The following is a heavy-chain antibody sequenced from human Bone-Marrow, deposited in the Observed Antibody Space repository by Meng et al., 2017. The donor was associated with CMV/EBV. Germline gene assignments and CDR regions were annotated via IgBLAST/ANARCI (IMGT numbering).Heavy chain of an antibody. V-gene: IGHV4-34*01. CDR3: APGFRSWSGSYSS. CDR1: GAPFSGY. J-gene: IGHJ4*02. D-gene: IGHD1-26*01. CDR2: ITHSGST. Sequence: VYRQRGGAGVLKPSGTLSLTWGVYGAPFSGYWSWVRQPPGKGREWIGEITHSGSTNYNVSLKSRVTISIDTSKNQFSLKLSSVTATDTAVYYCAPGFRSWSGSYSSWGQGTLVTVSS.